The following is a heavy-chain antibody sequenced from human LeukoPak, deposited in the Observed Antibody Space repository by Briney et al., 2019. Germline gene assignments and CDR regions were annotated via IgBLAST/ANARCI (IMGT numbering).Heavy chain of an antibody. Sequence: GGSLRLSCAASGLTFSSYGMTWVRQAPGKGLEWVSAIGSSGGSTYYADSVKGRLTISRDNSKNTLYLQMNSLRAEDTAVYYCAKAQGYCSSTSCLAFDYWGQGTLVTVSS. D-gene: IGHD2-2*01. V-gene: IGHV3-23*01. CDR3: AKAQGYCSSTSCLAFDY. J-gene: IGHJ4*02. CDR1: GLTFSSYG. CDR2: IGSSGGST.